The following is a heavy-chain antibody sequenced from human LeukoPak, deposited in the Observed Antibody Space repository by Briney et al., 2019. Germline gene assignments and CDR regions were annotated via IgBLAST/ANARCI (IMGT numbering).Heavy chain of an antibody. CDR1: GFTFSSYT. CDR3: ARVLLGATTINYYYYYMDV. D-gene: IGHD1-26*01. Sequence: GGSLRLSCTASGFTFSSYTINWVRQAPGKGLEWVSSITSSSSYINYADSAKGRFTISRDNAKNSLYLQMNSLRAEDTAVYYCARVLLGATTINYYYYYMDVWGKGTTVTVSS. V-gene: IGHV3-21*01. CDR2: ITSSSSYI. J-gene: IGHJ6*03.